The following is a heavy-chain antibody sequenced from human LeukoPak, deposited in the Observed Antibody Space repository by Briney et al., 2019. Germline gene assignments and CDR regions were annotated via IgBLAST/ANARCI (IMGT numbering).Heavy chain of an antibody. V-gene: IGHV3-20*04. D-gene: IGHD4-17*01. CDR2: IHWNGDST. J-gene: IGHJ4*02. CDR3: AREDDYGDPYFDY. CDR1: GFTFSSYA. Sequence: PGGALRLSCAASGFTFSSYAMSWVRQAPGKGLEWVSGIHWNGDSTGYADSVKGRFTIPRDNAKNSLYLQMNSLRAEDTAVYYCAREDDYGDPYFDYWGQGTLVTVSS.